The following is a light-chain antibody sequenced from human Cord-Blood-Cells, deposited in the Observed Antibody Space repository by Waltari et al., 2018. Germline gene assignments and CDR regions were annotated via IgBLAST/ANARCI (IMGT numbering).Light chain of an antibody. CDR1: QSISSY. Sequence: DIQMTQSPSSLSASVGDRVTITCRASQSISSYLNWYQQKPGKAPKLLIYAASSLQSGVQSRFSGSGSGTDFTLTISSLQPEDFATYYGQQSYSTPLTFGGGTKVEIK. CDR2: AAS. J-gene: IGKJ4*01. CDR3: QQSYSTPLT. V-gene: IGKV1-39*01.